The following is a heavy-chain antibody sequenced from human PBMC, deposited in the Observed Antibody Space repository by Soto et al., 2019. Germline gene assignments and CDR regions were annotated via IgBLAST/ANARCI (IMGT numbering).Heavy chain of an antibody. CDR1: GFTFSGYS. CDR3: AREETAWPLAYGLDV. Sequence: GGSLRLSCAASGFTFSGYSMNWVRQAPGKGLECVASISTRSDIYYADSVKGRFTISRDNAKNSVSLQMNSLRAEDTAVYYCAREETAWPLAYGLDVWGQGTTVTVSS. J-gene: IGHJ6*02. V-gene: IGHV3-21*01. D-gene: IGHD2-21*02. CDR2: ISTRSDI.